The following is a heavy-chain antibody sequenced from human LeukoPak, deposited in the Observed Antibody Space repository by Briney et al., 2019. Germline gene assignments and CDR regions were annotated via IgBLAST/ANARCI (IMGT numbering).Heavy chain of an antibody. CDR3: ATPTTVTAD. CDR1: GYTFTSYG. J-gene: IGHJ4*02. CDR2: ISAYNGNT. D-gene: IGHD4-17*01. Sequence: GASVKVSCKASGYTFTSYGISWVRQAPGQGLEWMGWISAYNGNTNYAQKLQGRVTMTRNTSISTAYMELSSLRSEDTAVYYCATPTTVTADWGQGTLVTVSS. V-gene: IGHV1-18*01.